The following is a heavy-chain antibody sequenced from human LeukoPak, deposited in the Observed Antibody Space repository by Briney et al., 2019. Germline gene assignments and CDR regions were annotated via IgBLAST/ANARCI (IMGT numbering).Heavy chain of an antibody. V-gene: IGHV3-30*04. D-gene: IGHD3-22*01. CDR1: GFTFSSYA. CDR2: ISYDGSNK. CDR3: ARDLKHYDSSGYYLNY. Sequence: GGSLRLSCAASGFTFSSYAMHWVRQAPGKGLEWVAVISYDGSNKYYADSVKGRFTISRDNSKNTLYLQMNSLRAEDRAVYYCARDLKHYDSSGYYLNYWGQETLVTVSS. J-gene: IGHJ4*02.